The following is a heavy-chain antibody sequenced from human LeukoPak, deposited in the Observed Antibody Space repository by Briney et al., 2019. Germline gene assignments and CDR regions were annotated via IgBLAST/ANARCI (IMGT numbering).Heavy chain of an antibody. Sequence: GGSLRLSCKASGFTMSGIHMNWVRQAPGKGLDWVSGLYAGGSTYYAGSVTGRFTISRDDSKNTLYLQMTSLRVDDTAIYFCVRGNGNVGGRLDPWGQGAWVIVSS. J-gene: IGHJ5*02. CDR2: LYAGGST. CDR1: GFTMSGIH. V-gene: IGHV3-66*01. D-gene: IGHD1-1*01. CDR3: VRGNGNVGGRLDP.